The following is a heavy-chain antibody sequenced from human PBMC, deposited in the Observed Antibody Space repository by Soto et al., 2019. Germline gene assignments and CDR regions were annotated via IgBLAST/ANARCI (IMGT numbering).Heavy chain of an antibody. D-gene: IGHD6-19*01. CDR2: ISSSSSYI. J-gene: IGHJ4*02. CDR1: GFTFSSYS. CDR3: ARAHSSGRRGLGGY. V-gene: IGHV3-21*06. Sequence: EVQLVESGGDLVKPGGSLRLSCAASGFTFSSYSMNWVRQAPGKGLEWVSSISSSSSYIYYADSVKGRFTISRDDAKNSLYLQMNSLRDEDTAVYYCARAHSSGRRGLGGYWGQGTLVTVSS.